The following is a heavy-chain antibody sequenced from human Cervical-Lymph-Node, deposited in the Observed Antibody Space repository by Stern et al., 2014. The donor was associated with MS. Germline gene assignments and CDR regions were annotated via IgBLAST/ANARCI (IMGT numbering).Heavy chain of an antibody. D-gene: IGHD4-17*01. CDR3: VLPSKVTTAAFDV. J-gene: IGHJ3*01. Sequence: QDQLGQSGAEVMKPGSSVNVSCKASGGTFTSFSINWVRQVPGQSLEWMGGIIPIFDTPNLAQKFQGRVTITADSSTSTVYMALNSLRSDDTAVDYCVLPSKVTTAAFDVWGRGTMVTVSS. V-gene: IGHV1-69*06. CDR1: GGTFTSFS. CDR2: IIPIFDTP.